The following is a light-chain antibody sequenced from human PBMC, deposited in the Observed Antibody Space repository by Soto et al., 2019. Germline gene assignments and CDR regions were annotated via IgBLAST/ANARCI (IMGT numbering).Light chain of an antibody. J-gene: IGLJ1*01. CDR3: SSYAGSYTYV. CDR2: EVS. V-gene: IGLV2-14*01. Sequence: QSVLTQPASVSGSPGQSITISCTGTSSDVGGYSYVSWYQQHPGKTPKLMIYEVSNRPSGVSHRFSGSKSGNTASLTISGLQTEDEADYYCSSYAGSYTYVFGTGTKLTVL. CDR1: SSDVGGYSY.